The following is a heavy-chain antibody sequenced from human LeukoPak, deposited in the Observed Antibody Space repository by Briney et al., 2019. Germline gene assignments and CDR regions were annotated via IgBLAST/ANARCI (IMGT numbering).Heavy chain of an antibody. CDR2: ISYDASNK. CDR3: ARDRGAAAGFQH. Sequence: GGSLRLSCAASEFTFSSYAMHWVRQAPGKGLEWVALISYDASNKYYADPVKGRFTISRDNSKNTLYLQMNSLRAEDTAVYYCARDRGAAAGFQHWGQGTLVTVSS. V-gene: IGHV3-30*04. D-gene: IGHD6-13*01. J-gene: IGHJ1*01. CDR1: EFTFSSYA.